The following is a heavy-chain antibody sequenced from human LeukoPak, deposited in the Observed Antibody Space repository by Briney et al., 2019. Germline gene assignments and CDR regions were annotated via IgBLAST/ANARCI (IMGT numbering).Heavy chain of an antibody. CDR1: GSSFTSYW. Sequence: GASLQISCKGSGSSFTSYWIAWVRQLPGKGLEWMGIIYPGNSDTKYSPSFQGQVTISADKSISTAYLQWSSLKASDTATYYCARRYTIFGVVTIDYWGQGTLVTVSS. CDR3: ARRYTIFGVVTIDY. CDR2: IYPGNSDT. V-gene: IGHV5-51*01. J-gene: IGHJ4*02. D-gene: IGHD3-3*01.